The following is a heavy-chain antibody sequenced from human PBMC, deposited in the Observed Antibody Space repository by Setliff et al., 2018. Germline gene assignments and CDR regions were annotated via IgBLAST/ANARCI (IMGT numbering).Heavy chain of an antibody. Sequence: ASVKVSCKASGYSFTSYPMTWVRQAPGQGLEWLGWINTNTGNPTYAQGFTGRFVFSLDTSVSTAYLQISSLQAEDTAVYYCARIVCSSTSCSRFGYWGQGTLVTVSS. J-gene: IGHJ4*02. D-gene: IGHD2-2*01. CDR3: ARIVCSSTSCSRFGY. CDR1: GYSFTSYP. CDR2: INTNTGNP. V-gene: IGHV7-4-1*02.